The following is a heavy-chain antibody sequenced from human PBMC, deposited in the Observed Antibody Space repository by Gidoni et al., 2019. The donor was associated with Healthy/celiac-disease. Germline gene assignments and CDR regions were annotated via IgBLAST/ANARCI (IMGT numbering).Heavy chain of an antibody. Sequence: EVQLVQSGAEVKKPGESLRSYCKGSVYSFTIYWISWVLQMPGKGLEWMGSMDPSDSYTNYSPSFQGNVTISADKSISTAYLQRSSLKASDTAMYYCARDIVATILWFDPWGQGTLVTVSS. CDR2: MDPSDSYT. J-gene: IGHJ5*02. D-gene: IGHD5-12*01. CDR3: ARDIVATILWFDP. CDR1: VYSFTIYW. V-gene: IGHV5-10-1*03.